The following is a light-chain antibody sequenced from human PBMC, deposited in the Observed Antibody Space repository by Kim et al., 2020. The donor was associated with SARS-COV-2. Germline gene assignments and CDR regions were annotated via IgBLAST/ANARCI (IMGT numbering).Light chain of an antibody. Sequence: GQSLTLFGPRPSSDIRGYNCVSSYQQHTGKIPQLLIYDVDRRPSGVPDRFSGSKSGNTASLTISGLQADDEADYYCCSYAGSYSAVFGGGTQLTVL. J-gene: IGLJ2*01. CDR2: DVD. CDR3: CSYAGSYSAV. CDR1: SSDIRGYNC. V-gene: IGLV2-11*01.